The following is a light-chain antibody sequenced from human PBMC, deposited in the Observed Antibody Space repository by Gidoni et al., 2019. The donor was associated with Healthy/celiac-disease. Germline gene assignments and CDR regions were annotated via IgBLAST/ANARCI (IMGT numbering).Light chain of an antibody. Sequence: DIQFTQSPSFLSASVGDRVTITCRASQGISSYLAWYQQKPGKAPKLLIYAASTLQSGVPSRFSGSGSGTEFTLKISSLQPEDFATYYCQQINSYPRTFGQGTRLEIK. CDR3: QQINSYPRT. V-gene: IGKV1-9*01. CDR2: AAS. CDR1: QGISSY. J-gene: IGKJ5*01.